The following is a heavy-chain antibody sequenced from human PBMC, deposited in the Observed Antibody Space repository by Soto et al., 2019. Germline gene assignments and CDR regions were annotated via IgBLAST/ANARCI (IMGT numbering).Heavy chain of an antibody. CDR1: GYSFTSYW. D-gene: IGHD6-13*01. V-gene: IGHV5-51*01. CDR3: AGSIAAAGEYFQH. CDR2: IYPGDSDT. Sequence: GESLKISCKGSGYSFTSYWNGWGRQRPGKGLEWMGTIYPGDSDTRYSPSFQGQVTISDDKSISTTYLQWSSLKASDTAMYYCAGSIAAAGEYFQHWGQGTLVTVSS. J-gene: IGHJ1*01.